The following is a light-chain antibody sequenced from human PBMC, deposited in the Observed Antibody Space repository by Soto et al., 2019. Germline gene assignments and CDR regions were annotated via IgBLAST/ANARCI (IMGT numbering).Light chain of an antibody. CDR1: QSLRHSNGFNY. Sequence: DIVMTQSPLSLPVIPGEPASISCRSSQSLRHSNGFNYLDWYLQKPGQSPQLLIYLGSNRASGVPDRFSGSGSGTDFTLKISRVEAEDVGVYYCMQALQTSWTFGQGTKVDIK. CDR2: LGS. CDR3: MQALQTSWT. V-gene: IGKV2-28*01. J-gene: IGKJ1*01.